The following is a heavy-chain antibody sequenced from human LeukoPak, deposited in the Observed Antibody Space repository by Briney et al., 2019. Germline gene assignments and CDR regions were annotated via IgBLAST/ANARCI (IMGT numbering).Heavy chain of an antibody. D-gene: IGHD6-19*01. V-gene: IGHV3-23*01. CDR3: TRNSGWYGLS. CDR2: IDYDGGSG. CDR1: GFTFSSYE. J-gene: IGHJ1*01. Sequence: GGSLRLSCAASGFTFSSYEMNWIRQAPGKGLEWVSSIDYDGGSGHYADSVKGRFTISRDNSNNTLFLHLNSLRGEDTAVYYCTRNSGWYGLSWGQGTLVTVSS.